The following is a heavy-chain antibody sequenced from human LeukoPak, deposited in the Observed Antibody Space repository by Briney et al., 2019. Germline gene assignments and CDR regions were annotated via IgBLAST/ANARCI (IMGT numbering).Heavy chain of an antibody. D-gene: IGHD2-2*01. Sequence: GSLRLSCAASGFTFSSYAMSWVRQPPGKGLEWIGEINHSGSTNYNPSLKSRVTISVDTSKNQFSLKLSSVTAADTAVYYCARGIRYCSSTSCYGRRYFDYWGQGTLVTVSS. J-gene: IGHJ4*02. CDR3: ARGIRYCSSTSCYGRRYFDY. V-gene: IGHV4-34*01. CDR1: GFTFSSYA. CDR2: INHSGST.